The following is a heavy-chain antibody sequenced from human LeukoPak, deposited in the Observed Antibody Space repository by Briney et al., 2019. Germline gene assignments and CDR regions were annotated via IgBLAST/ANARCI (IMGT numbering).Heavy chain of an antibody. D-gene: IGHD2-2*01. CDR3: AKDHLPSVVPSAYSSA. J-gene: IGHJ5*02. CDR2: MSYDGSNK. V-gene: IGHV3-30-3*01. CDR1: GFTFSSYA. Sequence: GGSLRLSCAASGFTFSSYAMYWVRQAPGKGLEWVALMSYDGSNKYYADSVKGRFTISRDNSKNTLYLQMNSLRAEDTALYYCAKDHLPSVVPSAYSSAWGQGTLVTVSS.